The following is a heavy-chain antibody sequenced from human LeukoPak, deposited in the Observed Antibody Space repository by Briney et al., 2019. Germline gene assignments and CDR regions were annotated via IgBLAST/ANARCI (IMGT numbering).Heavy chain of an antibody. CDR1: GGSISSCY. CDR2: MYYSGST. J-gene: IGHJ4*02. D-gene: IGHD3-22*01. Sequence: SETLSLTCTVSGGSISSCYWSWIRQPPGKGLEWMGYMYYSGSTNYYPSLKIRVKISVDTSKNPSSLKLTSVTAADTAAYYCARPTFASYSSGYHYWGQGTLVTVSS. CDR3: ARPTFASYSSGYHY. V-gene: IGHV4-59*08.